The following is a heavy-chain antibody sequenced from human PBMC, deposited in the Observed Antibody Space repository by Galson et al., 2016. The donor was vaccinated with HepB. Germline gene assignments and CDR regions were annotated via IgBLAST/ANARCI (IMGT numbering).Heavy chain of an antibody. D-gene: IGHD2/OR15-2a*01. CDR2: DSVHGGRK. V-gene: IGHV3-30*18. Sequence: SLRLSCAASGFTFSNRGMHWVRQAPGKGLEWVAADSVHGGRKFYADSVKGRFIISRDNSNKMLFLQMNSLRADDTAVYYCAKRHEYCPPVGCSVDSWGQGTLVSVSS. CDR1: GFTFSNRG. J-gene: IGHJ4*02. CDR3: AKRHEYCPPVGCSVDS.